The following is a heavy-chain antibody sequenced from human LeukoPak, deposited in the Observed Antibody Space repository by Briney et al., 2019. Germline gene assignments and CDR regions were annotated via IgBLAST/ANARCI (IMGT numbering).Heavy chain of an antibody. Sequence: GASVKVSCKASGYNFIIYGISWVRQAPGQGLEWMGRISANNGNTNYAQKHQGRVTVTADTSTSTAYMELMSLRSDDTAVYYCGRDLDNRNDLYYLDWWGQGTLVTVSS. CDR2: ISANNGNT. CDR3: GRDLDNRNDLYYLDW. V-gene: IGHV1-18*01. D-gene: IGHD1-14*01. CDR1: GYNFIIYG. J-gene: IGHJ4*02.